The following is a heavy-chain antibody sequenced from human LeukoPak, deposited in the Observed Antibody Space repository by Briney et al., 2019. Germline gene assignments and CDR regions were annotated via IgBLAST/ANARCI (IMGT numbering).Heavy chain of an antibody. CDR2: IYYSGST. V-gene: IGHV4-59*01. CDR3: ARGRYSSRSFDY. Sequence: PSETLSLTCTVSGGSISSYYWSWIRQPPGKGLEWIGYIYYSGSTNYNPSLKSRVTTSVDTSKNQFSLKLSSVTAADTAVYYCARGRYSSRSFDYWGQGTLVTVSS. D-gene: IGHD6-13*01. J-gene: IGHJ4*02. CDR1: GGSISSYY.